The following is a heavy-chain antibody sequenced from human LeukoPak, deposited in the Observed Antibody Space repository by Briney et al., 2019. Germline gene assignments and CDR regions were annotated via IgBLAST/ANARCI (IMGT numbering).Heavy chain of an antibody. J-gene: IGHJ4*02. CDR3: ARVRESDYGGNPLKMGDY. V-gene: IGHV3-21*01. D-gene: IGHD4-23*01. CDR2: ISXXSRYI. Sequence: RXXPXKGXXXXXSISXXSRYIYYADSVKGRFTISRDNAKNSLYLQMNRLRAEDTDVYYCARVRESDYGGNPLKMGDYWGQGTLVTVSS.